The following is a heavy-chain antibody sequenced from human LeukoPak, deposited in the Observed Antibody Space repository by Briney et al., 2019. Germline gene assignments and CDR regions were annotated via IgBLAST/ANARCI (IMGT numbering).Heavy chain of an antibody. V-gene: IGHV4-59*01. J-gene: IGHJ3*02. CDR3: ARGGVYSSGWHDAFDI. CDR1: GGSISSYY. CDR2: IYYSGST. Sequence: KTSETLSLTCTVSGGSISSYYWSWIRQPPGKGLEWIGYIYYSGSTNYNPSLKSRVTISVDTSKNQFSLKLSSVTAADTAVYYCARGGVYSSGWHDAFDIRGQGTMVTVSS. D-gene: IGHD6-19*01.